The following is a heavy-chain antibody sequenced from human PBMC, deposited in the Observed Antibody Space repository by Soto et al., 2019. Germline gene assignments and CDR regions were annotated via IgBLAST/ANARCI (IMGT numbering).Heavy chain of an antibody. Sequence: QLQLQESGPGLVKPSETLSLTCIVSGGSISNTNYFWGWIRQPPGKGLEWIGSMYRNGDTYYKPSLKSRLTISVDTSKNQFSLKLSSVTAADTAIYYCAIGVDPVLRLDGSDFWGQGAQVTVSA. CDR3: AIGVDPVLRLDGSDF. CDR2: MYRNGDT. D-gene: IGHD2-15*01. CDR1: GGSISNTNYF. J-gene: IGHJ4*02. V-gene: IGHV4-39*01.